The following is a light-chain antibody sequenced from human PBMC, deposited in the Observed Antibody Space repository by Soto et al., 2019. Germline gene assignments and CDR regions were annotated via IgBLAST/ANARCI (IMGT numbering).Light chain of an antibody. CDR1: QSVSSSY. V-gene: IGKV3-20*01. CDR3: QQYGSSPRT. J-gene: IGKJ1*01. CDR2: GAS. Sequence: EMVLTQSPGTLSLSPGERATLSCRASQSVSSSYLAWYQQKPGQAPRLLIYGASSRATGIPDRFSGSGSGTDFTLTISRLEPEDFAVYYCQQYGSSPRTFGQGTKLEIQ.